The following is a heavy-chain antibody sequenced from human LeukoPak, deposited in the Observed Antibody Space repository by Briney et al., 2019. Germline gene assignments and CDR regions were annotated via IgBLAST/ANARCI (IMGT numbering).Heavy chain of an antibody. J-gene: IGHJ4*02. V-gene: IGHV4-31*03. CDR3: ARASFLRGSYWAY. CDR1: GGSISSGGYY. D-gene: IGHD1-26*01. CDR2: IYYSGST. Sequence: SETLSLTCTVSGGSISSGGYYWSWIRQHPGKGLEWIGYIYYSGSTYYNPSLKSRVTISVDTSKNQFSLKLSSVTAADTAVYYCARASFLRGSYWAYWGQGTLVTVSS.